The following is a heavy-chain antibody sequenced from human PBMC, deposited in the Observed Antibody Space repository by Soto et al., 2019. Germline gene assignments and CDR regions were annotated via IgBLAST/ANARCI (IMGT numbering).Heavy chain of an antibody. CDR2: VTPYKDNT. V-gene: IGHV1-18*01. J-gene: IGHJ4*02. CDR3: ARVSTIAIFDY. D-gene: IGHD5-12*01. Sequence: QVQLVQSGTEVKMPGASVKVSCKASGYTFTSYDISWVRQAPGQGLEWMGWVTPYKDNTKYAENLQARVTMSTDTSTSTAYMELRSLRSDDTVVYYCARVSTIAIFDYWGQGTLVTVSS. CDR1: GYTFTSYD.